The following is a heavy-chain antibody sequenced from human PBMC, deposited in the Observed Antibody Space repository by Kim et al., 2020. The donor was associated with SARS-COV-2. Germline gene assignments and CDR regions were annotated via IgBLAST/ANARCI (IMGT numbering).Heavy chain of an antibody. J-gene: IGHJ6*02. CDR2: IKQDGSEK. CDR1: GFTFSTYW. V-gene: IGHV3-7*01. D-gene: IGHD2-21*02. CDR3: ARDNISDTSDWYWGGDFHYYGMDV. Sequence: GGSLRLSCAASGFTFSTYWMNWVRQAPGKGLEWVANIKQDGSEKNYVDSVKGRFTISRDNAKNSLYLQMNSLRAEDTAVYYCARDNISDTSDWYWGGDFHYYGMDVWGQGATVTVS.